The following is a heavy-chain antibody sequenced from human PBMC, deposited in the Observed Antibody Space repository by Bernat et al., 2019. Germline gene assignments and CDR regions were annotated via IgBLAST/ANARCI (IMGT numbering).Heavy chain of an antibody. J-gene: IGHJ4*02. CDR1: GFTFSSYA. CDR3: AKDLGGYCSGGSCYGTY. D-gene: IGHD2-15*01. V-gene: IGHV3-23*01. Sequence: EVQLLESGGGLVQPGGSLRLSCAASGFTFSSYAMSWVRQAPGKGLEWVSAISGSGGSTYYADSVKGRFTISRDNSKNTLYLQMNSLRAEDTAVYYCAKDLGGYCSGGSCYGTYWGQGTLVTVSS. CDR2: ISGSGGST.